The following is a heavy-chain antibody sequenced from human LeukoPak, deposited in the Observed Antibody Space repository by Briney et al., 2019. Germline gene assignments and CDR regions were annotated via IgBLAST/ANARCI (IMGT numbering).Heavy chain of an antibody. Sequence: GGSLRLSCAASGFTFSSYAMSWVRQAPGKGLEWVSYISSSGSTIYYADSVKGRFTIPRDNAKNSLYLQMNSLRAEDTAVYYCARESPVTDFDYWGQGTLVTVSS. J-gene: IGHJ4*02. V-gene: IGHV3-48*04. D-gene: IGHD4-17*01. CDR1: GFTFSSYA. CDR3: ARESPVTDFDY. CDR2: ISSSGSTI.